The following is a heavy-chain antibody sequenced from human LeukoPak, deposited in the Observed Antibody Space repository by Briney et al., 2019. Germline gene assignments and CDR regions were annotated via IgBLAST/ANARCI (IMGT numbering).Heavy chain of an antibody. Sequence: PGGSLRLSCSASGFIFSNYGMYWGRQAPGKGLEFVSAISSDGDNTFYADSVKGRFTISRDNSKNTLYLQTSSLRGEDTAVYYCVRVNDYGDRNLYYFAYCGQGTRLTVSS. D-gene: IGHD4-17*01. V-gene: IGHV3-64D*06. CDR3: VRVNDYGDRNLYYFAY. J-gene: IGHJ4*02. CDR2: ISSDGDNT. CDR1: GFIFSNYG.